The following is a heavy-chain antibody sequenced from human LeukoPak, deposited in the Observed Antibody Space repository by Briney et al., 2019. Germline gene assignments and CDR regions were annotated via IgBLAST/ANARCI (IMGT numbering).Heavy chain of an antibody. V-gene: IGHV4-31*03. CDR3: AGATNFLFYF. CDR2: IHYSGTT. CDR1: GGSKSNVLYY. Sequence: SEALSLTCTVSGGSKSNVLYYGSWIRQHPGKGLEWIGYIHYSGTTYYNPSLESRVAMSVDSSKNQFSLNLSSVTAADTAVYHGAGATNFLFYFWGRGTLVTVSS. J-gene: IGHJ4*02. D-gene: IGHD5-12*01.